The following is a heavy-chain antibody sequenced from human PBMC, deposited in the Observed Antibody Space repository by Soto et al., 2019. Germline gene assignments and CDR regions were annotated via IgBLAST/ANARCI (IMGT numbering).Heavy chain of an antibody. CDR1: GFTFSYYL. Sequence: GGSLRLSCAASGFTFSYYLMTWVRQAPGKGLEWVANIKQDGSEKYYVDSVKGRFTISRDNAKNSLYLQMNSLRAEDTAVYYCAKDQTGDADYWGQGTLVTVST. D-gene: IGHD7-27*01. CDR3: AKDQTGDADY. V-gene: IGHV3-7*03. CDR2: IKQDGSEK. J-gene: IGHJ4*02.